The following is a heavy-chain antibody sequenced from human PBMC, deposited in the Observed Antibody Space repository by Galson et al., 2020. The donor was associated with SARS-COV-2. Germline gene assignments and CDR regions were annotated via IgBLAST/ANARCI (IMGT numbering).Heavy chain of an antibody. CDR2: INHSGST. CDR3: ARGPFSYCSGGSCRDY. Sequence: SETLSLTCAVYGGSFSGYYWSWIRQPPGKGLEWIGEINHSGSTNYNPSLKSRVTISVDTSKNQFSLKLSSVTAADTAVYYCARGPFSYCSGGSCRDYWGQGTLVTVSS. V-gene: IGHV4-34*01. J-gene: IGHJ4*02. D-gene: IGHD2-15*01. CDR1: GGSFSGYY.